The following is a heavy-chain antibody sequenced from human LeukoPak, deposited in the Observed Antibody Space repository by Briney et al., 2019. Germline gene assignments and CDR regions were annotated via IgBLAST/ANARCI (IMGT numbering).Heavy chain of an antibody. V-gene: IGHV4-34*01. D-gene: IGHD6-6*01. J-gene: IGHJ4*01. Sequence: PSKTLSLTCAVYGGSFSGYYWSWIRQPPGKGLEWIGEINHSGSTNYNPSLKSRVTTSVDTSKNQFSLTLSTVTAADTAVYYAAGLGVAARVNVYWGHGTLVTVSS. CDR2: INHSGST. CDR1: GGSFSGYY. CDR3: AGLGVAARVNVY.